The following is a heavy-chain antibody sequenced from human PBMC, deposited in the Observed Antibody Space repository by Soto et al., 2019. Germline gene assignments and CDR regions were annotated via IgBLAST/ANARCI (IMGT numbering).Heavy chain of an antibody. Sequence: EVQLVESGGGLVKPGVSLRLSCAASGFTFSSYSMNWVRQAPGKGLEWVSSISSSSRYIYYADSVKGRFTISRDKAKNSRYLQMNSLRAEDTAVDYGARDGWTDQQWLVHAVMVLVYWGQGTLVTVSS. J-gene: IGHJ4*02. V-gene: IGHV3-21*01. CDR1: GFTFSSYS. CDR3: ARDGWTDQQWLVHAVMVLVY. CDR2: ISSSSRYI. D-gene: IGHD6-19*01.